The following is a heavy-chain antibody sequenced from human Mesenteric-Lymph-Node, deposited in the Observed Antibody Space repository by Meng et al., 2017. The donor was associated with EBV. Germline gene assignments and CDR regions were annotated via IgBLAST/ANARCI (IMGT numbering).Heavy chain of an antibody. V-gene: IGHV4-39*01. CDR3: ARLVSGWSGSYYFDY. J-gene: IGHJ4*02. CDR1: GGSIISSSYF. Sequence: PELLSPSETLSLTCTASGGSIISSSYFWGWIRQPPGKGLEWIGTFYYSGSTYYNPSLKSRVTISVDTSKNQFSLKLSSVTAADTAVYYCARLVSGWSGSYYFDYWGQGTLVTVSS. CDR2: FYYSGST. D-gene: IGHD6-19*01.